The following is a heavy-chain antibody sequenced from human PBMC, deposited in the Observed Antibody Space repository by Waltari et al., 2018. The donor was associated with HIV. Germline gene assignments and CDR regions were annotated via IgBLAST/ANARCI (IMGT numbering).Heavy chain of an antibody. D-gene: IGHD3-22*01. V-gene: IGHV3-33*01. Sequence: QVQLVESGGTVVHPGRSLRLSCAASGFNFRNYGMHWVRQTPGKGLEGVALIWFDGSKKYYADSVKGLFSVARDNSKNTLYLRMNSLRVEDTALYYCARDGLSDLIKRFTMIIGTNWGQGTLVTVSS. CDR3: ARDGLSDLIKRFTMIIGTN. J-gene: IGHJ4*02. CDR1: GFNFRNYG. CDR2: IWFDGSKK.